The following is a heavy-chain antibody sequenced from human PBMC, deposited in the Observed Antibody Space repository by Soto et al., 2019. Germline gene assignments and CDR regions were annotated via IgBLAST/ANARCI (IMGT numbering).Heavy chain of an antibody. CDR2: ISGSGGST. Sequence: PGGSLRLSCAASGFTFSSYAMSWVRQAPGKGLEWVSAISGSGGSTYYADSVKGRFTISRDNSKNTLYLQMNSLRAEDTAVYYCARFRGGIVVVPKPFDYWGQGTLVTVSS. J-gene: IGHJ4*02. V-gene: IGHV3-23*01. CDR1: GFTFSSYA. CDR3: ARFRGGIVVVPKPFDY. D-gene: IGHD3-22*01.